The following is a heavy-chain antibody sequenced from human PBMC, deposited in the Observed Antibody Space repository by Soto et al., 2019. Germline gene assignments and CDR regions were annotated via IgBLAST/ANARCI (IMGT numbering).Heavy chain of an antibody. J-gene: IGHJ4*02. CDR3: ARVSSWELRYCDF. CDR2: INTSNGNT. Sequence: QVHLVQSGAEIKKPGASVKVSCKTSGYAFNTFGVTWVRQAPGQGLEWMGWINTSNGNTNSVQNLQARVTMTTDTSTSTAYMELKSLRPDDTAVYYCARVSSWELRYCDFWGQGTLVTVSS. D-gene: IGHD1-7*01. V-gene: IGHV1-18*01. CDR1: GYAFNTFG.